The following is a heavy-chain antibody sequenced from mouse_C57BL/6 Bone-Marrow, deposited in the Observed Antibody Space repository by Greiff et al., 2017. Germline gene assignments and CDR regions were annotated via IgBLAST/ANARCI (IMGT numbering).Heavy chain of an antibody. CDR1: GFSLTSYG. D-gene: IGHD2-4*01. CDR3: AKKATSYYDYEFAY. V-gene: IGHV2-4*01. J-gene: IGHJ3*01. Sequence: VQGVESGPGLVQPSQSLSITCTVSGFSLTSYGVHWVRQPPGKGLEWLGVIWSGGSTDYNAAFISRLSISKDNSKSQVFFKMNSLQADDTAIYXCAKKATSYYDYEFAYGGQGTLVTVSA. CDR2: IWSGGST.